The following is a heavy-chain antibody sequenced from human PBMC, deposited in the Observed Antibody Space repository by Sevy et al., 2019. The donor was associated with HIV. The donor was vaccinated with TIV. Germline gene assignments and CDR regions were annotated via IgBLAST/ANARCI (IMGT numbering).Heavy chain of an antibody. J-gene: IGHJ5*02. D-gene: IGHD2-8*01. CDR2: INHSGST. CDR3: ARAQLRSNWFDP. V-gene: IGHV4-34*01. Sequence: SETLSLTCAVYVGSFRDYYWSWIRQSPGKGLEWIGDINHSGSTNYNPSLGGRVTLSVDTSKNQFSLSLTSVTAADTAVYYCARAQLRSNWFDPWGRGTPVTVSS. CDR1: VGSFRDYY.